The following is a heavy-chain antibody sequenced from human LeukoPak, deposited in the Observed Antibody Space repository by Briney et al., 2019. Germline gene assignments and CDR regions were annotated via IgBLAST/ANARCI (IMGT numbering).Heavy chain of an antibody. D-gene: IGHD3-3*01. J-gene: IGHJ6*02. CDR3: ARDSPVWSGSYYYYYGMDV. Sequence: ASVKVSCKASGYTFTGYYMHWVRQAPGQELEWMGWINPNSGGTNYAQKFQGRVTMTRDTSISTAYMELSRLRSDDTAVYYCARDSPVWSGSYYYYYGMDVWGQGTTVTVSS. V-gene: IGHV1-2*02. CDR2: INPNSGGT. CDR1: GYTFTGYY.